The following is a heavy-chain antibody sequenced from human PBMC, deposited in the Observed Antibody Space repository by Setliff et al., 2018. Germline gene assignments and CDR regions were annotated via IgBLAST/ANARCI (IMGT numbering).Heavy chain of an antibody. V-gene: IGHV4-38-2*01. CDR3: ARGVAAAGPFDY. CDR2: IYHSGST. D-gene: IGHD6-13*01. J-gene: IGHJ4*02. Sequence: LSLTCAVSGYSISSGYYWGWIRQPPGKGLEWIGSIYHSGSTYYNPSLKSRVTISVDTSKNQFSLKLSSVTAADTAVYYCARGVAAAGPFDYWGQGTLVTVSS. CDR1: GYSISSGYY.